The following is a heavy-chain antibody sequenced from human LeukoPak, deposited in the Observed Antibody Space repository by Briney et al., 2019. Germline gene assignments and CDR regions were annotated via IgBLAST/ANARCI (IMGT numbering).Heavy chain of an antibody. CDR1: GYTFTSYD. D-gene: IGHD6-13*01. Sequence: ASVKVSCKASGYTFTSYDINWVRQATGQGLEWMGWMNPNSGNTGYAQKFRGRVTMTRNTSISTAYMELSSLRSEDTAVYYCARGPQLPEQQLVMDASIDYWGQGTLVTVSS. CDR3: ARGPQLPEQQLVMDASIDY. V-gene: IGHV1-8*01. CDR2: MNPNSGNT. J-gene: IGHJ4*02.